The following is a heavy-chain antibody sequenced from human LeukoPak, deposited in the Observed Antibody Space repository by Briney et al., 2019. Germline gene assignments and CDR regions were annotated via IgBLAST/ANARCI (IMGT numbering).Heavy chain of an antibody. D-gene: IGHD2-21*02. CDR2: IKTKTDGGTT. V-gene: IGHV3-15*01. J-gene: IGHJ4*02. Sequence: GGSLRLSCAASGFTFSNAWVAWVRQAPGKGLEWVGRIKTKTDGGTTDYAAPVKGRFTILRDDSKNTLYLQMNSLKTDDTAVYYCATVASGGDCYRFWGQGTLVTVSS. CDR3: ATVASGGDCYRF. CDR1: GFTFSNAW.